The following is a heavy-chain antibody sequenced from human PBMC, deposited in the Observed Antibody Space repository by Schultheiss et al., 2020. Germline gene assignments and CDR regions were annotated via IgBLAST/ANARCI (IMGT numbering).Heavy chain of an antibody. CDR2: INHSGST. J-gene: IGHJ5*02. CDR3: ARRVRFLEWLFVGSWFDA. Sequence: SGPTLVKPTQTLTLTCTFSGFSLSTSGMCVSWIRQPPGKGLEWIGEINHSGSTNYNPSLKSRVTISVDTSKNQFSLKLSSVTAADTAVYYCARRVRFLEWLFVGSWFDAWCQGTLVTVFS. D-gene: IGHD3-3*01. V-gene: IGHV4-39*01. CDR1: GFSLSTSGMC.